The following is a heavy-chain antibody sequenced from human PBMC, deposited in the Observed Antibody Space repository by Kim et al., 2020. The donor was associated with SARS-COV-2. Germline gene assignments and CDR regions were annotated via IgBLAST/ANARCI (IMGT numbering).Heavy chain of an antibody. CDR1: GGSSSGYY. V-gene: IGHV4-34*01. J-gene: IGHJ5*02. CDR3: AREGGLRDIVVVPAAMRRWFDP. CDR2: INHSGST. Sequence: SETLSLTCAVYGGSSSGYYWSWIRQPPGKGLEWIGEINHSGSTNYNPSLKSRVTISVDTSKNQFSLKLTSVTAAETAVYYCAREGGLRDIVVVPAAMRRWFDPWGQGTLVSVSS. D-gene: IGHD2-2*01.